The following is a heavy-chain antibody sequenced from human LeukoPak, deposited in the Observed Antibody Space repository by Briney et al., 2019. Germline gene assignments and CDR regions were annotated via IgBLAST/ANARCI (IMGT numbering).Heavy chain of an antibody. CDR3: AREGFTIFGVVIDYYYGMDV. Sequence: GSSVKVSCKASGGTFSSYAIGWVRQAPGQGLEWMGRIIPIFGIANYAQKFQGRVTITADKSTSTAYMELSSLRSEDTAVYYCAREGFTIFGVVIDYYYGMDVWGQGTTVTVSS. D-gene: IGHD3-3*01. J-gene: IGHJ6*02. CDR2: IIPIFGIA. V-gene: IGHV1-69*04. CDR1: GGTFSSYA.